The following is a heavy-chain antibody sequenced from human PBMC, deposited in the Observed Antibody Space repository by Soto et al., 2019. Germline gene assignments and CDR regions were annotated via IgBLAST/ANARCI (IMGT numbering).Heavy chain of an antibody. V-gene: IGHV3-7*05. CDR3: ASPLNSFDI. Sequence: GGSLRLSCAASGLTFSSYWMSWVRQAPGKGLEWVANIKQDGSEKFYVDSVKGRFTISRDNGKNSLYLQMNSLRAEDTALYYCASPLNSFDIWGQGTMVTVSS. CDR1: GLTFSSYW. CDR2: IKQDGSEK. J-gene: IGHJ3*02.